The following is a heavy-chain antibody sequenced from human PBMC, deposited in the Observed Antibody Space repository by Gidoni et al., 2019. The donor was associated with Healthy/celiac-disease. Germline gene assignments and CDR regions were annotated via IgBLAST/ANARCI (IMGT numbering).Heavy chain of an antibody. CDR1: GFTFSSYA. V-gene: IGHV3-23*01. CDR2: ISGSGGST. J-gene: IGHJ4*02. CDR3: AKDFSGERVTMIVGFFDY. D-gene: IGHD3-22*01. Sequence: EVQLLESGGGLVQPGGSLRLSCAASGFTFSSYAMSWFRQAPGKGVEWVSAISGSGGSTYYADSVKGRFTISRDNSKNTLYLQMNSLRAEDTAVYYCAKDFSGERVTMIVGFFDYWGQGTLVTVSS.